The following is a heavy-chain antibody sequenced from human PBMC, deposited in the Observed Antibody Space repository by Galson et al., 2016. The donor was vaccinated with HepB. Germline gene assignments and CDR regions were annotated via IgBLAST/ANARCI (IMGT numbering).Heavy chain of an antibody. CDR1: GFTFSTYG. CDR3: VRDLPFPMNTARGAFDI. D-gene: IGHD4-17*01. CDR2: MWYEGSDR. V-gene: IGHV3-33*01. Sequence: SLRLSCAASGFTFSTYGMHWVRQAPGKGLEWVSAMWYEGSDRYYVDSVKGRFTISRDNSKNTLYLEMSSLRAEDTAVYYCVRDLPFPMNTARGAFDIWGQGTMVTVSS. J-gene: IGHJ3*02.